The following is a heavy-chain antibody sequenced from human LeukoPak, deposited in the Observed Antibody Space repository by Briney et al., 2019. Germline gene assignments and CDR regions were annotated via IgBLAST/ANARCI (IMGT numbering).Heavy chain of an antibody. CDR1: GFSFSTFG. Sequence: GGSLRLSCAASGFSFSTFGMHWVRQPPGKGLEWVSHISKDETNKYYADSVKGRFTISRDTSKNTLFLQMNSLRVEDTAVYYCAKDNPVLDSWGQGTLVTVSS. CDR3: AKDNPVLDS. V-gene: IGHV3-30*18. J-gene: IGHJ4*02. CDR2: ISKDETNK.